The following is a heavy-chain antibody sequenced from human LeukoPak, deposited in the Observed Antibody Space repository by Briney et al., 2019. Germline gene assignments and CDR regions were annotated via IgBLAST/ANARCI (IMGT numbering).Heavy chain of an antibody. D-gene: IGHD4-17*01. CDR2: ISSSSSTI. J-gene: IGHJ5*02. CDR1: GFTFSSYS. Sequence: GGSLRLSCAASGFTFSSYSMNWVRQAPGKGLEWVSYISSSSSTIYYADSVKGRFTISRDNAKNSLYLQMNSLRAEDTAVYYCARVVGDYGPITWFDPWGQGTLVTVSS. CDR3: ARVVGDYGPITWFDP. V-gene: IGHV3-48*01.